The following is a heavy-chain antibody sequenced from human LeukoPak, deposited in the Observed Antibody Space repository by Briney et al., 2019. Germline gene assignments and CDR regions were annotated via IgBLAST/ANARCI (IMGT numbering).Heavy chain of an antibody. J-gene: IGHJ4*02. CDR3: AKDRCGGDCYQYYFDY. CDR1: GFTFSSYA. Sequence: PGGSLRLSCAASGFTFSSYAMSWVRQAPGKGLEWVANIKQDGSEKYYVDSVKGRFTISRDNAKNSLYLQMNSLRAEDTAVYYCAKDRCGGDCYQYYFDYWGQGTLVTVSS. CDR2: IKQDGSEK. V-gene: IGHV3-7*01. D-gene: IGHD2-21*02.